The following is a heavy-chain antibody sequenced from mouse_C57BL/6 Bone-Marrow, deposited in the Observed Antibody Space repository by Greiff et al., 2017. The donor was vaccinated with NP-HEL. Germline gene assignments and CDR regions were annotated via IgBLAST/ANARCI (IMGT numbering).Heavy chain of an antibody. D-gene: IGHD2-4*01. CDR2: IRNKANGYTT. Sequence: DVHLVESGGGLVQPGGSLSLSCAASGFTFPDYYMSWVRQPPGKALEWLGFIRNKANGYTTEYSASVKGRFTISRDNSQSILYLQMNALRAEDSATYYCARSIYYDYADDPFYAMDYWGQGTSVTVSS. CDR1: GFTFPDYY. V-gene: IGHV7-3*01. J-gene: IGHJ4*01. CDR3: ARSIYYDYADDPFYAMDY.